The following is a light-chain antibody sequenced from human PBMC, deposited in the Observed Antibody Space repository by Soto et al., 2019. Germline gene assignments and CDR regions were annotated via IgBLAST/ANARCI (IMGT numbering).Light chain of an antibody. CDR3: CSYTSSSRYV. CDR2: DVS. J-gene: IGLJ1*01. Sequence: QSALTQPASVSGSPGQSITISCTGTSSDVGGYKYVSWYQQHPGKAPKFMIYDVSIRPSGVSNRFSGSKSGNTASLTISGLQDEDEADYYCCSYTSSSRYVFGTGTRSPS. CDR1: SSDVGGYKY. V-gene: IGLV2-14*01.